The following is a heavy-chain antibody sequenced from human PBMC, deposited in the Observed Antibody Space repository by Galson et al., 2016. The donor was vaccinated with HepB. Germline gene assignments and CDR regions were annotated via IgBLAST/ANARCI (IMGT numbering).Heavy chain of an antibody. J-gene: IGHJ6*04. V-gene: IGHV1-18*01. D-gene: IGHD2-2*01. CDR1: GYTFTSYG. CDR2: ISAYNGNT. CDR3: ARGRCSSTSCYTFWDYYYYGMDV. Sequence: SVKVSCKASGYTFTSYGISWVRQAPGQGLEWMGWISAYNGNTNYAQKLQGRVTMTTDTSTSTANLELRSLRSDDTAVYYCARGRCSSTSCYTFWDYYYYGMDVWGKGTTVTVSS.